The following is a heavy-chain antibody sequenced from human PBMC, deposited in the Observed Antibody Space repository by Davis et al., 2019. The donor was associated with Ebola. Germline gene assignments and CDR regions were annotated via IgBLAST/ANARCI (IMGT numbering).Heavy chain of an antibody. Sequence: SETLSLTCAVYGGSFSGYYWSWIRQPPGKGLEWIGEINHSGSTNYNPSLKSRVTISVDTSKNQFSLKLSSVTAADTAVYYCAKTETMIVVSNDAFDIWGQRTMVTVSS. CDR1: GGSFSGYY. J-gene: IGHJ3*02. CDR3: AKTETMIVVSNDAFDI. V-gene: IGHV4-34*01. CDR2: INHSGST. D-gene: IGHD3-22*01.